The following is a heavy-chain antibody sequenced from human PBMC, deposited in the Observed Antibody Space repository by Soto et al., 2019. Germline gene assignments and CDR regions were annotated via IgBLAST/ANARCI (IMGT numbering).Heavy chain of an antibody. CDR1: GFTFSSYA. CDR2: ISGSGGST. V-gene: IGHV3-23*01. Sequence: PGGSLRLSCAASGFTFSSYAMSWVRQAPGKGLEWVSAISGSGGSTYYADSVKGRFTISRDNSKNTLYPQMNSLRAEDTAVYYCAKSPRGIVVVPAYFDYWGQGTLVTVSS. CDR3: AKSPRGIVVVPAYFDY. D-gene: IGHD2-2*01. J-gene: IGHJ4*02.